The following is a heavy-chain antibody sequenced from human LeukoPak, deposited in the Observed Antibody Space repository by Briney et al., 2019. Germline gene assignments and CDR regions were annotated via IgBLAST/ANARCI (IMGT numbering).Heavy chain of an antibody. Sequence: PGRSLRLSCAASGFTFSSYGMHWVRQAPGKGLEWVAVISYDGSYKYYADSVKGRFIISRDNSRNTLYLQMNSLRAEDTAVYYCAKDALKTSGIGAWGLRWFPFDYWGQGTLVTVSS. J-gene: IGHJ4*02. CDR1: GFTFSSYG. CDR2: ISYDGSYK. D-gene: IGHD6-13*01. CDR3: AKDALKTSGIGAWGLRWFPFDY. V-gene: IGHV3-30*18.